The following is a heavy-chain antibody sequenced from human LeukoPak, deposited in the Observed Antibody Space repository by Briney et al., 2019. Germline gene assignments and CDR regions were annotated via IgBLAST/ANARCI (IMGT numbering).Heavy chain of an antibody. CDR1: GFTFSGSA. V-gene: IGHV3-73*01. Sequence: PGGSLRLSXAASGFTFSGSAMHWVSQPSGKGLEWFGRIRSKANSYATAYAASVKGRFTISRDDSKNTAYLQMNSLKTEDTAVYYCTRPGGSGYPNWFDPWGQGTLVTVSS. CDR2: IRSKANSYAT. CDR3: TRPGGSGYPNWFDP. D-gene: IGHD3-3*01. J-gene: IGHJ5*02.